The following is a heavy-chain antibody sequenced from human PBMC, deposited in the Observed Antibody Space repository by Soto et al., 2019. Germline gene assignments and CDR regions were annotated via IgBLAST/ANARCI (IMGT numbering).Heavy chain of an antibody. Sequence: GGSLRLSCAASGFTFDDYTMHWVRQAPGKGLEWVSLISWDGGSTYYADSVKGRFTISRDNSKNSLYLQMNSLRTEDTALYYCAKDLSSSGWFGYWGQGTLVTVSS. V-gene: IGHV3-43*01. CDR1: GFTFDDYT. CDR3: AKDLSSSGWFGY. D-gene: IGHD6-19*01. CDR2: ISWDGGST. J-gene: IGHJ4*02.